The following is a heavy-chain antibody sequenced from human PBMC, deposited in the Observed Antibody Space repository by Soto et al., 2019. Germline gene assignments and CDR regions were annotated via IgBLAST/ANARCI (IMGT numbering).Heavy chain of an antibody. Sequence: SVKVSCKASGGTFSSYAISWVRRAPGQGLEWMGGIIPIFGTANYAQKFQGRVTITADESTSTAYMELSSLRSEDTAVYYCARGPGYYYDSSGYHFDYWGQGTLVTVSS. CDR3: ARGPGYYYDSSGYHFDY. D-gene: IGHD3-22*01. J-gene: IGHJ4*02. V-gene: IGHV1-69*13. CDR1: GGTFSSYA. CDR2: IIPIFGTA.